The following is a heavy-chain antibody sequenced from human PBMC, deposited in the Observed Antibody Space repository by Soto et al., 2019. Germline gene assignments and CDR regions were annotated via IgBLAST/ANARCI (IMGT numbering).Heavy chain of an antibody. CDR3: ARHEYSGYGLQFYSSYMDV. V-gene: IGHV1-46*01. Sequence: PSVKVSCKASGYTFPNYYIHWVRQAPGQGLEWVGIINPSVGSTTYAQKFQGRVTMTRDTSTSTIYLELSSLRSEDTAVYYCARHEYSGYGLQFYSSYMDVWGKGTTVTVSS. J-gene: IGHJ6*03. CDR1: GYTFPNYY. D-gene: IGHD5-12*01. CDR2: INPSVGST.